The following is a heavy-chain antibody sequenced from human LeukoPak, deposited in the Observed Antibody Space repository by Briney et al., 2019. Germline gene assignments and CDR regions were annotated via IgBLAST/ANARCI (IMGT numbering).Heavy chain of an antibody. D-gene: IGHD3-22*01. CDR3: ARGQHETSGSQFTD. Sequence: GASVKVSCKASGYTFTSYAMNWVRQAPGQGLEWMGWINTNTGNPTYAQGFTGRFVFSLDTSVSTAYLQISSLKSDDTAVFYCARGQHETSGSQFTDWGQGTLVTVSS. V-gene: IGHV7-4-1*02. CDR2: INTNTGNP. J-gene: IGHJ4*02. CDR1: GYTFTSYA.